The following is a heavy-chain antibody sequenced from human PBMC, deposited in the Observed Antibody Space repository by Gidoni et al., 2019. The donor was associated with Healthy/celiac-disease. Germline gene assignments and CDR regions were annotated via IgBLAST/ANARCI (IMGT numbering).Heavy chain of an antibody. D-gene: IGHD3-3*01. CDR1: GFPFGDYA. J-gene: IGHJ6*03. CDR3: TREGGSYDFWSGYSYYYYYMDV. V-gene: IGHV3-49*04. Sequence: EVPLVESGGGLVQPGRSLRLSCTASGFPFGDYAMSWVRQAPGKGLEWVGFIRSKAYGGTTEYAASVKGRFTISRDDSKSIAYLQMNSLKTEDTAVYYCTREGGSYDFWSGYSYYYYYMDVWGKGTTVTVSS. CDR2: IRSKAYGGTT.